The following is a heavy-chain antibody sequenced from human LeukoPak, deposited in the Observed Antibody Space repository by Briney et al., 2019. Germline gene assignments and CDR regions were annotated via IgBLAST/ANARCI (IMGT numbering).Heavy chain of an antibody. V-gene: IGHV3-21*01. CDR2: ISSSSYI. CDR3: ARGMATIDGYYYYMDV. J-gene: IGHJ6*03. Sequence: GGSLRLSCAASGFTFSSYSMNWVRQAPGKGLEWVSSISSSSYIYYADSVKGRFTISRDNAKNSLYLQMNSLRAEDTAVYYCARGMATIDGYYYYMDVWGKGTTVTVSS. CDR1: GFTFSSYS. D-gene: IGHD5-24*01.